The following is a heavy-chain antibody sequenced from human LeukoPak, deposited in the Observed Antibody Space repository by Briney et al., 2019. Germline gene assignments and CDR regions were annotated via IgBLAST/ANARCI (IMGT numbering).Heavy chain of an antibody. V-gene: IGHV3-21*01. CDR2: ISSSSYI. CDR3: ARGMATIDGYYYYMDV. J-gene: IGHJ6*03. Sequence: GGSLRLSCAASGFTFSSYSMNWVRQAPGKGLEWVSSISSSSYIYYADSVKGRFTISRDNAKNSLYLQMNSLRAEDTAVYYCARGMATIDGYYYYMDVWGKGTTVTVSS. CDR1: GFTFSSYS. D-gene: IGHD5-24*01.